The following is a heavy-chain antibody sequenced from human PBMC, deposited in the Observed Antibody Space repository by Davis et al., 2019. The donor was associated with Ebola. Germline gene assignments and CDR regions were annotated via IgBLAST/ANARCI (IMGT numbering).Heavy chain of an antibody. J-gene: IGHJ6*03. D-gene: IGHD2-2*01. CDR2: IRYDGSNT. CDR3: AKDRAPPADIVVVPAAREGYYMDV. Sequence: GESLKISCAVSGITFSSYGMHWVRQAPGKGLEWVTFIRYDGSNTYYADSVKGRFTISRDNSKSTLYLQMNSLRTEDTAVYYCAKDRAPPADIVVVPAAREGYYMDVWGKGTTVSVSS. V-gene: IGHV3-30*02. CDR1: GITFSSYG.